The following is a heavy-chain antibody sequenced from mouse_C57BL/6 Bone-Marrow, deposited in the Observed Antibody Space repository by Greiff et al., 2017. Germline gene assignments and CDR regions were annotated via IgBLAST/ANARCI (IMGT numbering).Heavy chain of an antibody. D-gene: IGHD1-1*01. J-gene: IGHJ3*01. CDR1: GYTFTDYY. CDR3: ARDYYGSGAY. Sequence: VQLQQSGPELVKPGASVKISCKASGYTFTDYYMNWVKQSHGKSLEWIGDINPINGGTSYNQKFKGKATLTVDKSSSTAYMELRSLTSEDSAVYYCARDYYGSGAYWGQGTLVTVSA. V-gene: IGHV1-26*01. CDR2: INPINGGT.